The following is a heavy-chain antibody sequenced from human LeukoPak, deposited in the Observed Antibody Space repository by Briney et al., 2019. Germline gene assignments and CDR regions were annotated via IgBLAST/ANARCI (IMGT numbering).Heavy chain of an antibody. J-gene: IGHJ4*02. Sequence: GSLRLSCAASGFIFGSYAMSWVRQAPGKGLEWVSAISGSGAITYYADSVKGRFTISRDNSNNTLYLQMNSLRAEDTAVYYCAKDYGVSAAPFDYWGQGTLVTVSS. CDR2: ISGSGAIT. CDR3: AKDYGVSAAPFDY. V-gene: IGHV3-23*01. CDR1: GFIFGSYA. D-gene: IGHD4-17*01.